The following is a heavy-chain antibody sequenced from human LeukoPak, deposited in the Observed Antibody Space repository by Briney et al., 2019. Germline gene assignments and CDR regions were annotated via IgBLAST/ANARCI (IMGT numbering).Heavy chain of an antibody. V-gene: IGHV3-30-3*01. CDR2: ISYDGSNK. CDR1: GFTFSSYA. D-gene: IGHD2-15*01. Sequence: GGSLRLSCAASGFTFSSYAMHWVRLAPGKGLEWVAVISYDGSNKYYADSVKGRFTITRDNSKNTLYLQMNSLRAEDTAVYYCAKVWYCSGGSCDEYWGQGTLVTVSS. J-gene: IGHJ4*02. CDR3: AKVWYCSGGSCDEY.